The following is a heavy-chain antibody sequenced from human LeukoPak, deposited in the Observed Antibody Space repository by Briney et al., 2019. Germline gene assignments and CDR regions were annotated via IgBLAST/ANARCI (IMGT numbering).Heavy chain of an antibody. J-gene: IGHJ6*04. CDR1: GGSFSSYA. Sequence: SVKVSCKASGGSFSSYAISWVRQAPGQGLEWMGGIIPIFGTANYAQKFQGRVTITADKSTSTAYMELSSLRSEDTAVYYCASRYCSSTSCYDYYYGMDVWGKGTTVTVSS. CDR2: IIPIFGTA. D-gene: IGHD2-2*01. V-gene: IGHV1-69*06. CDR3: ASRYCSSTSCYDYYYGMDV.